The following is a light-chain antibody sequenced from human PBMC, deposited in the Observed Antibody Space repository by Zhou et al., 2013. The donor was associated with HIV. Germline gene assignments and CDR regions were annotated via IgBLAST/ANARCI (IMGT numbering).Light chain of an antibody. CDR1: HDVGNS. CDR3: QHFDLLPPYT. J-gene: IGKJ2*01. V-gene: IGKV1-33*01. CDR2: DAS. Sequence: IQMTQSPPSLSTYVGDRVTITCRASHDVGNSLAWFQQRPGKPPKLLISDASDLESGVPSRFSGAGSGTYFTFTISSLQPEDIATYYCQHFDLLPPYTFGQGT.